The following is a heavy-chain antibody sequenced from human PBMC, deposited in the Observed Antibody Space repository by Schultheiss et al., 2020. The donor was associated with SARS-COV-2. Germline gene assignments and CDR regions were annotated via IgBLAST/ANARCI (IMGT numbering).Heavy chain of an antibody. J-gene: IGHJ6*02. CDR1: GGSISSSSYY. D-gene: IGHD2-15*01. CDR2: IYYSGST. CDR3: ARARVVAAYTLNYYYGMDV. Sequence: SETLSLSCTVSGGSISSSSYYWGWIRQPPGKGLEWIGSIYYSGSTYYNPSLKSRVTISVDTSKNQFSLKLSSVTAADTAVYYCARARVVAAYTLNYYYGMDVWGQGTTVTVSS. V-gene: IGHV4-39*07.